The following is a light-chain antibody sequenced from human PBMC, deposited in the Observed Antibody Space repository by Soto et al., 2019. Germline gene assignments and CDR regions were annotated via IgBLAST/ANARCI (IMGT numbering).Light chain of an antibody. V-gene: IGLV3-21*02. J-gene: IGLJ2*01. CDR1: NIGRKS. Sequence: SYELTQAPSVSVAPGQRARFTCVGDNIGRKSVHWYQQKPGQAPVVVVHEDTGRPSGIPERFSGSNSANTATLTINRVEAGDEADYYCRVWDNTSHPYVVFGGGNKRTVL. CDR2: EDT. CDR3: RVWDNTSHPYVV.